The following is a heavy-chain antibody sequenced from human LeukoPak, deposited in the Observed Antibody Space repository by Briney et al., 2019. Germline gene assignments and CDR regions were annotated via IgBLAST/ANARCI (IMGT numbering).Heavy chain of an antibody. CDR1: SGSISSYY. Sequence: PSETLSLTCTVSSGSISSYYWCWIRQPPGKGLEWIGNIYSGGDTSYNPSLKSRVTISVDTSKNQFSLKLTSVTAADTAVYSCAAAPNSYYFDYWGQGTLVTVSS. D-gene: IGHD2-15*01. CDR3: AAAPNSYYFDY. V-gene: IGHV4-4*09. CDR2: IYSGGDT. J-gene: IGHJ4*02.